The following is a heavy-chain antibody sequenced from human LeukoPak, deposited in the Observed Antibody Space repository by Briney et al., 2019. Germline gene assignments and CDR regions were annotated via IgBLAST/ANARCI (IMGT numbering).Heavy chain of an antibody. V-gene: IGHV3-9*01. J-gene: IGHJ4*02. CDR3: AKAKGSNSWYSGIDY. CDR2: ISWNSGSI. CDR1: GFTFDDYG. Sequence: SLRLSCAASGFTFDDYGMHWVRQAPGKGLEWVAGISWNSGSIGYADSVKGRFTISRDNAKNSLYLQMNSLRAEDTALYYCAKAKGSNSWYSGIDYWGQGTLVTVSS. D-gene: IGHD6-13*01.